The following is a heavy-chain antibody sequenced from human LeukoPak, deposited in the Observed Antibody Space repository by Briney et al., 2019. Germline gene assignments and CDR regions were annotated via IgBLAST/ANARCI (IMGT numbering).Heavy chain of an antibody. CDR1: GFAFISYA. CDR3: ARQGSYYPADFDY. CDR2: ISGGGGST. D-gene: IGHD3-22*01. J-gene: IGHJ4*02. Sequence: GGSLRLSCAASGFAFISYAMSWVRQAPGKGLEWVSAISGGGGSTYYADSVRGRFTISRDNSKNTLYLQMYSLRAEDTAVYYCARQGSYYPADFDYWGQGTLVTVSS. V-gene: IGHV3-23*01.